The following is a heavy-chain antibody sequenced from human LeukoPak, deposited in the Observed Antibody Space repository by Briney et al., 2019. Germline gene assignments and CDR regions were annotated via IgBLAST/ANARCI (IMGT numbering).Heavy chain of an antibody. D-gene: IGHD6-19*01. CDR3: AQTTGWPGFDF. CDR1: GASASSRY. J-gene: IGHJ4*02. V-gene: IGHV4-59*08. Sequence: SQTLSLTCSASGASASSRYWSWIRQFPGGTLEWIGHFYNDRNPKYNPALPSRVTISVDTSRNQFSLSLTSLTAADTAIYYCAQTTGWPGFDFWRRGALLTVPS. CDR2: FYNDRNP.